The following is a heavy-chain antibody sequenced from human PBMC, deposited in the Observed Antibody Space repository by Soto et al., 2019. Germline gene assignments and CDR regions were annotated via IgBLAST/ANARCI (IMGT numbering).Heavy chain of an antibody. Sequence: ASVKVSCKASGYTFTSYGISWVRQAPGQGLEWMGWISAYNGNTNYAQKLQGRVTMTTDTSTSTAYMELRSLRSDDTAVYYCARNRDYDFWSGSLILDPDDYYYDMDVWGKGTTVTDSS. J-gene: IGHJ6*03. CDR3: ARNRDYDFWSGSLILDPDDYYYDMDV. CDR2: ISAYNGNT. CDR1: GYTFTSYG. D-gene: IGHD3-3*01. V-gene: IGHV1-18*01.